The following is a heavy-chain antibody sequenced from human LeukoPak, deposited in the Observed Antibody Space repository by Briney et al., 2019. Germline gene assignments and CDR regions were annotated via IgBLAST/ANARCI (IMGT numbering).Heavy chain of an antibody. Sequence: GASVKVSCKASGYTFTSYGINWVRQAPGQGPEWIGWMNPNSGTTGYAQKFQGRVTMTRDTSISTAYMDLSSLRSEDTAVYYCARAPRNRGFDYWGQGTLVTVSS. J-gene: IGHJ4*02. CDR2: MNPNSGTT. CDR3: ARAPRNRGFDY. V-gene: IGHV1-8*02. CDR1: GYTFTSYG. D-gene: IGHD4-11*01.